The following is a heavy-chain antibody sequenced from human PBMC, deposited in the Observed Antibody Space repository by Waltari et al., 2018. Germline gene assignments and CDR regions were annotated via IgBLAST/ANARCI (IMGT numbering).Heavy chain of an antibody. D-gene: IGHD1-26*01. J-gene: IGHJ1*01. CDR1: EFAFRSYG. CDR3: ARDRDSGSYSGAPGMQH. Sequence: QVQLVESGGGVVQPGESLTLSCAASEFAFRSYGMHWVRQAPGKGLGWVAFIRYDGDKKVYADSVKGRFTISRDNSKNTLYIQMNSLRVEDTAVYYCARDRDSGSYSGAPGMQHWGQGTLVTVSS. V-gene: IGHV3-30*02. CDR2: IRYDGDKK.